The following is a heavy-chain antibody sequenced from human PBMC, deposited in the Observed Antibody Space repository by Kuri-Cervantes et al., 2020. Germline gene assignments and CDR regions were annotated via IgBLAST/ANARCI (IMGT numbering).Heavy chain of an antibody. CDR1: GFTFSSYW. CDR2: INSDGSST. V-gene: IGHV3-74*01. CDR3: ATSPQFLVAAAGNGPLYYGMDV. J-gene: IGHJ6*02. Sequence: GGSLRLSCAASGFTFSSYWMHWVRQAPGKGLVWVSRINSDGSSTSYADSVKGRFTISRDNSKNTLYLQMNSLRAEDTAVYYCATSPQFLVAAAGNGPLYYGMDVWGQGTTVTVSS. D-gene: IGHD6-13*01.